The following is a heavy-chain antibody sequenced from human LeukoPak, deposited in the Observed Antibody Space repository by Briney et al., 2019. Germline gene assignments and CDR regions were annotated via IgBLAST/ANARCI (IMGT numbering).Heavy chain of an antibody. CDR2: IWYDGSNK. J-gene: IGHJ4*02. Sequence: GRSLRLSCAASGFTFSSYGMHWVRQAPGKGLEWVAVIWYDGSNKYYADSVKGRFTTSRDNSKNTLYLQMNSLRAEDTAVYYCARNYYDSSGYYYHDYWGQGTLVTVSS. V-gene: IGHV3-33*01. D-gene: IGHD3-22*01. CDR1: GFTFSSYG. CDR3: ARNYYDSSGYYYHDY.